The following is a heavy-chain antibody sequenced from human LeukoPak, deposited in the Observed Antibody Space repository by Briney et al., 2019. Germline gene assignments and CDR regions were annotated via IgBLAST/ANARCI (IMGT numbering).Heavy chain of an antibody. CDR3: AAGIAVAGTPFDY. D-gene: IGHD6-19*01. Sequence: PSETLSLTCTVSGGSISSYYWSWIRQPPGKGLEWIGYIYYSGSTNYNPSLKSRVTISVDTSKNQFSLKLSSVTAADTAVYYCAAGIAVAGTPFDYWGQGTLVTVSS. CDR2: IYYSGST. J-gene: IGHJ4*02. CDR1: GGSISSYY. V-gene: IGHV4-59*01.